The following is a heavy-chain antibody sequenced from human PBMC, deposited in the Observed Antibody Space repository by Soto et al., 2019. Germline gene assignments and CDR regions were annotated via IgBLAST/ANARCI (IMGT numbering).Heavy chain of an antibody. CDR1: GGTFSSYA. CDR3: ARGYSSSSRYYYYYYGMDV. D-gene: IGHD6-6*01. Sequence: QVQLVQSGAEVKKPGSSVKVSCKASGGTFSSYAISWVRQAPGQGLERMGGIIPIFGTANYAQKFQGRVTITADESTSTAYMELSSLRSEDTAVYYCARGYSSSSRYYYYYYGMDVWGQGTTVTVSS. J-gene: IGHJ6*02. V-gene: IGHV1-69*01. CDR2: IIPIFGTA.